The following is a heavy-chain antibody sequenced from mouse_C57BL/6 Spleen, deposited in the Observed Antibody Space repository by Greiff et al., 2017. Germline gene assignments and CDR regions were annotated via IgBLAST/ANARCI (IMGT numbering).Heavy chain of an antibody. J-gene: IGHJ3*01. CDR2: INPGSGGT. D-gene: IGHD2-4*01. CDR3: ARHYDYEFAY. Sequence: VQLQQSGAELVRPGTSVKVSCKASGYAFTNYLLEWVKQRPGQGLEWIGVINPGSGGTNYNEKFKGKATLTADKSSSTAYMQLSSLTSEDSAVYFCARHYDYEFAYWGQGTLVTVSA. CDR1: GYAFTNYL. V-gene: IGHV1-54*01.